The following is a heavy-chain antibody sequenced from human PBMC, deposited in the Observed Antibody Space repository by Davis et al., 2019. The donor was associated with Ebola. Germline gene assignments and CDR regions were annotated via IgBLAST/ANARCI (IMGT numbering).Heavy chain of an antibody. CDR3: ARAIAARFDYYYYGMDV. V-gene: IGHV5-51*01. CDR2: IYPGDSDT. J-gene: IGHJ6*02. CDR1: GYSFTSYW. Sequence: PGGSLRLSCKGSGYSFTSYWIGWVRQMPGKGLEWMGIIYPGDSDTRYSPSFQGQVTISADKSISTAYLQWSSLKASDTAMYYCARAIAARFDYYYYGMDVWGQGTTVTVSS. D-gene: IGHD6-6*01.